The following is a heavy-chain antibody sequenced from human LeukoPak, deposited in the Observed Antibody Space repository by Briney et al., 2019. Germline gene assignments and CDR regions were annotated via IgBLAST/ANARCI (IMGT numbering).Heavy chain of an antibody. J-gene: IGHJ4*02. D-gene: IGHD5-18*01. CDR2: IYSGGST. V-gene: IGHV3-53*01. CDR1: GFTVSSNY. Sequence: AGGSLRLSCAASGFTVSSNYMSWVRQAPGKGLEWVSVIYSGGSTHYADSVKGRFTISRDNSKNTLYLQMNSLRAEDTAVYYCASVYTAGPSPHLDYWGQGTLVTVSS. CDR3: ASVYTAGPSPHLDY.